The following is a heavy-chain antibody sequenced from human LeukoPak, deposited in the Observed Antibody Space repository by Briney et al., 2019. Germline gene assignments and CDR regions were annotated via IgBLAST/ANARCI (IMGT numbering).Heavy chain of an antibody. V-gene: IGHV2-5*04. J-gene: IGHJ4*02. D-gene: IGHD1-26*01. Sequence: SGPTLVKPTQTLTLTCTFTGFSLSSAGVAVGWIRQSPGRALEWLALIYWDDDKRFSPYLESRITITKDTTKRQMVLTMTNMDPVDTGTHYCVYRNDYDDYWGQGTLVTVSS. CDR3: VYRNDYDDY. CDR1: GFSLSSAGVA. CDR2: IYWDDDK.